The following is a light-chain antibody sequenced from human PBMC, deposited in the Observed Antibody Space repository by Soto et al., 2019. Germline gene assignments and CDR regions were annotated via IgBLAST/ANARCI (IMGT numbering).Light chain of an antibody. J-gene: IGKJ5*01. CDR1: QSIRSN. CDR2: GAS. CDR3: QQYNNWPPFT. Sequence: EIVMTQSPATLSVSPGERANLSCRASQSIRSNLGWYQQKPGQAPRLLIYGASTRATGVPARFSGSGSGTEFTLTISSLQSEDSAVYYCQQYNNWPPFTFGQGTRLEIK. V-gene: IGKV3-15*01.